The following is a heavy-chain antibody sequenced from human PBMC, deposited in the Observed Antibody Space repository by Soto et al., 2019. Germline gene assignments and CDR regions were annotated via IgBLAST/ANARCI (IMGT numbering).Heavy chain of an antibody. J-gene: IGHJ5*02. V-gene: IGHV3-30*18. CDR3: AKDLFSGGSYPNWFDP. CDR1: GFSFSSYG. Sequence: QVQLVESGGGVVQPGRSLRLSCTASGFSFSSYGMHWVRQAPGKGLEWVALISYDGSNRFYADSVKGRFTISRDNSKNTLYLQMISLIAEDTAVYYCAKDLFSGGSYPNWFDPWGQGTLVTVSS. CDR2: ISYDGSNR. D-gene: IGHD1-26*01.